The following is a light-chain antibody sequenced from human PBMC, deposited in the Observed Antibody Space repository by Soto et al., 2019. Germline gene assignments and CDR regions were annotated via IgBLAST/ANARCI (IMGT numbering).Light chain of an antibody. V-gene: IGKV3-15*01. CDR2: GAS. CDR1: QSVSSN. J-gene: IGKJ1*01. CDR3: QHYNDWPT. Sequence: EIEMTQSPSTLSVSLGERATLSCRASQSVSSNLAWYQLKPGQAPKLLIYGASTRATGIPARFSGGASGKVSTPTISSLQSEYAAFYYCQHYNDWPTFGQGTKVDIK.